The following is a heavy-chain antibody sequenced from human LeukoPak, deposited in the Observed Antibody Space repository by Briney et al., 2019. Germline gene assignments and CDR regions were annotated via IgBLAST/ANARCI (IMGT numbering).Heavy chain of an antibody. J-gene: IGHJ4*02. D-gene: IGHD5-12*01. V-gene: IGHV5-51*01. CDR1: GDHFANYW. Sequence: GASLQSSSKASGDHFANYWIGWWRRMPAEGRVWMGIIYPTDSDIRYSPSFQGQVTISADKSISTAYLQWTGLRASDTAMYFCARHKKISDYENYFDCWGQGTLLTVSS. CDR3: ARHKKISDYENYFDC. CDR2: IYPTDSDI.